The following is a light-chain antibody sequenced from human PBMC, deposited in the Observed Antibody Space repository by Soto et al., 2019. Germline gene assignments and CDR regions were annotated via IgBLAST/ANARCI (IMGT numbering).Light chain of an antibody. V-gene: IGLV1-44*01. CDR1: SSNIGRNT. Sequence: QAVLTQSPSASGAPGQRVTISCSGSSSNIGRNTVNWYQQFPGTAPKLLIYSNNYRPAGVPDRFSGSKSGTSASLAINGLQSEDEADYHCAAWDDSLNGPVFGGGTQLTVL. CDR2: SNN. CDR3: AAWDDSLNGPV. J-gene: IGLJ7*01.